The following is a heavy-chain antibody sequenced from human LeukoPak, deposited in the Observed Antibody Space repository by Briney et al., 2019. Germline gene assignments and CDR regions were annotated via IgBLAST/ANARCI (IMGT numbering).Heavy chain of an antibody. CDR1: GFTFSSYW. J-gene: IGHJ4*02. CDR2: INSDGTT. D-gene: IGHD3-10*01. Sequence: GGSLRLSCAASGFTFSSYWMHWVRQAPGKGLVWVSRINSDGTTTYADSVKGRFTFSRDNAKNTLYVQMNRLRAEDTALYYCASAYYYRLPDWGQGTLVTVSS. CDR3: ASAYYYRLPD. V-gene: IGHV3-74*01.